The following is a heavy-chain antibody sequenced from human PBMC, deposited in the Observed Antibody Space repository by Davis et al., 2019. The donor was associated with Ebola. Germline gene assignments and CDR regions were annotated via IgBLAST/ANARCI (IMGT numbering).Heavy chain of an antibody. CDR2: VSYDGRNK. V-gene: IGHV3-30*18. D-gene: IGHD2-15*01. CDR1: GFTFSTEG. J-gene: IGHJ4*02. Sequence: PGGSLRLSCAASGFTFSTEGMHWVRQAPGKGLEWLAVVSYDGRNKYYADSVKGRFTISRDNSKNTLYLQMNILRAEDTAVYYCAKDRVVVAATPFDYWGQGALVTVSS. CDR3: AKDRVVVAATPFDY.